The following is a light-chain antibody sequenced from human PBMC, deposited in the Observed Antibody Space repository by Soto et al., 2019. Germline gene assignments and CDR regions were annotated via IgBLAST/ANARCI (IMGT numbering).Light chain of an antibody. V-gene: IGKV3-15*01. CDR1: RSVNTN. J-gene: IGKJ5*01. CDR3: QQYNDWPIT. Sequence: EPGMTQSPATLSVSPGERATLSCRASRSVNTNVAWCQQKPGQGPRLLIYGASTRATGVPARFGGSGSGSEFTLNISRLQSEDSAVYFCQQYNDWPITFGQGTRLEIK. CDR2: GAS.